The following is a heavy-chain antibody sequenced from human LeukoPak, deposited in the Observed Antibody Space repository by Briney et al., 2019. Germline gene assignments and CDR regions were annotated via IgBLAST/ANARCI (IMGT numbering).Heavy chain of an antibody. V-gene: IGHV1-18*01. D-gene: IGHD4-17*01. Sequence: GASVKVSCKASGYTFTSYPLTWVRQAPGQGLEWMGWITTYNGNTNYAQKLQGRVTITTDTSTSTAYMDLRGLRSDDTAVYFCARGYDYGDYVGDFDYWGQGTLVTVSS. CDR1: GYTFTSYP. J-gene: IGHJ4*02. CDR3: ARGYDYGDYVGDFDY. CDR2: ITTYNGNT.